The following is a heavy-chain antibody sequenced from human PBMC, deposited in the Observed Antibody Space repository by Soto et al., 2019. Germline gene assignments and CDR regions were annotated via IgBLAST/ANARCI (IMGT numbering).Heavy chain of an antibody. V-gene: IGHV1-69*13. J-gene: IGHJ4*02. CDR3: ARVGEGSRDGYNFGALDY. CDR2: IIPIFGTA. Sequence: SVKVSCKASGGTFSSNAISWVRQAPGQGLEWMGGIIPIFGTANYAQKFQGRVTITADESTSTAYMELSSLRSEDTAVYYCARVGEGSRDGYNFGALDYWGQGTLVTVSS. CDR1: GGTFSSNA. D-gene: IGHD5-12*01.